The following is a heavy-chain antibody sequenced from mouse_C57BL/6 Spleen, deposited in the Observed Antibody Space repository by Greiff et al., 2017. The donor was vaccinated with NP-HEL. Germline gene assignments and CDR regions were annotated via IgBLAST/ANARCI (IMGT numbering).Heavy chain of an antibody. V-gene: IGHV5-9*01. CDR3: ARHGGWYFDV. CDR1: GFTFSSYT. J-gene: IGHJ1*03. Sequence: DVHLVESGGGLVKPGGSLKLSCAASGFTFSSYTMSWVRQTPEKRLEWVATISGGGGNTYYPDSVKGRFTISRDNAKNTLYLQMSSLGSEDTALYYCARHGGWYFDVWGTGTTVTVSS. CDR2: ISGGGGNT.